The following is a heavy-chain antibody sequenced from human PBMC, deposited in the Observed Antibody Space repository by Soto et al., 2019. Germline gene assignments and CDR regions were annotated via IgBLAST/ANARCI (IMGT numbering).Heavy chain of an antibody. CDR1: GFTISDYY. J-gene: IGHJ4*02. CDR2: ISSVGTTT. CDR3: ARDMRRGMRVEQPDY. Sequence: QVQLVESGGGLVQSGGSLRLSCAASGFTISDYYMTWIRQAPGKGLEWVSYISSVGTTTYYAESVKGRFSISMDDATNSLYLQMNSLTAEDTGMYFCARDMRRGMRVEQPDYWGQGTLLTVSS. D-gene: IGHD2-8*01. V-gene: IGHV3-11*01.